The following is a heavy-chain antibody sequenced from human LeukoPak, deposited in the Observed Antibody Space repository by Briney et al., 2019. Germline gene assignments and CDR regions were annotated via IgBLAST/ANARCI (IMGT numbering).Heavy chain of an antibody. J-gene: IGHJ4*02. CDR3: ARLASGSYGPLTPFDY. CDR1: GGSIGASY. Sequence: SETLSLTCTVSGGSIGASYWSWIRQPPGKGLEWIGYIYNSGSTSYNPSLKSRVTMSVDASRNQFSLRLSSVTAADTAVYYSARLASGSYGPLTPFDYWAREPWSPSPQ. CDR2: IYNSGST. V-gene: IGHV4-59*08. D-gene: IGHD1-26*01.